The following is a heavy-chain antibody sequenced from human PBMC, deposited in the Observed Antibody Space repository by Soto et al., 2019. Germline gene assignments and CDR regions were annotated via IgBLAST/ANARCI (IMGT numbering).Heavy chain of an antibody. V-gene: IGHV5-51*01. CDR1: GYSFTSYW. CDR2: FYPGDSDT. D-gene: IGHD1-26*01. CDR3: ARGSRSYAAGFDY. Sequence: GESLKISCKASGYSFTSYWVAWVRQMPGKGVEWMGVFYPGDSDTRYSPSFQGQVTISGDKSISTAYLQWSGLQASDTAIYYCARGSRSYAAGFDYWGPGTLVTVSS. J-gene: IGHJ4*02.